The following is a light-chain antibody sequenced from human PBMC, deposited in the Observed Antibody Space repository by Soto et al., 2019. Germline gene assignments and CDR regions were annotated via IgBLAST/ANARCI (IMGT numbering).Light chain of an antibody. CDR3: SSYTTSNTRQIV. J-gene: IGLJ1*01. Sequence: SALTQPASVSGSPGQAITLSCTGTSRDGGGYNYVSWYQHHPGKAPKLMIYDVSNRPSGVSNRFSGSKSGNTASLTISGLQPEDEADYYCSSYTTSNTRQIVFGTGTKVTVL. CDR1: SRDGGGYNY. CDR2: DVS. V-gene: IGLV2-14*03.